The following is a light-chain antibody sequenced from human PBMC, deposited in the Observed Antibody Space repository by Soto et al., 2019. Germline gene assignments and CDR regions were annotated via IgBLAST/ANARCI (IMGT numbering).Light chain of an antibody. CDR1: SSDVGGYNY. CDR3: SSYTSSSTRVV. CDR2: DVS. J-gene: IGLJ2*01. Sequence: QSALTQPASVSGSPGQSITISCTGTSSDVGGYNYVSWYQQHPGKAPKLMIYDVSNRPSGVSNRFSGSKSGNTASLTISGLQAEDEADYYCSSYTSSSTRVVFGGVTKVTVL. V-gene: IGLV2-14*01.